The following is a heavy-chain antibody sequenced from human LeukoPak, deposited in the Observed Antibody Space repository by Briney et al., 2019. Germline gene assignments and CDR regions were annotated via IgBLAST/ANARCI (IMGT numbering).Heavy chain of an antibody. CDR3: ARGPIVLMVYAIPADWFDP. J-gene: IGHJ5*02. CDR2: IYTSGST. CDR1: GGSLSSGSYY. D-gene: IGHD2-8*01. V-gene: IGHV4-61*02. Sequence: SQTLSLTCTVSGGSLSSGSYYWRWIRQPAGKGLEWLGRIYTSGSTNYNPSLKSRVTISVDTSKNQFSLKLSSVTAADTAVYYCARGPIVLMVYAIPADWFDPWGQGTLVTVSS.